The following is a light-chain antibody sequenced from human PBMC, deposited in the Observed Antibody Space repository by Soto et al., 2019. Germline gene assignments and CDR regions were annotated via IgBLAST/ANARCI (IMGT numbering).Light chain of an antibody. CDR1: NSNIGRHT. J-gene: IGLJ2*01. CDR2: SDN. Sequence: QSVLTQPPSASGTPGQRVTISCSGSNSNIGRHTVNWYQQFPGTAPKLLIHSDNQRPSGVPDRFSGSKSRTSASLAISGLQSEDEADYYCAGWDDSLNGVFGGGTKLTVL. V-gene: IGLV1-44*01. CDR3: AGWDDSLNGV.